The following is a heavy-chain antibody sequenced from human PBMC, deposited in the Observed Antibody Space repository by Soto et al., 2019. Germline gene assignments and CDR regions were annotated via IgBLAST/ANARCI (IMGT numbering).Heavy chain of an antibody. V-gene: IGHV1-46*01. Sequence: ASVKVSCKASGYTFTNYYMHWMRQAPGQGLEWMGIIYPSGGSTRNAQKFQGRVTMTRDTSTSTVYMELSSLRSEDTAVYYCARDFSGPMDYWGRGTLVTVSS. CDR1: GYTFTNYY. CDR2: IYPSGGST. J-gene: IGHJ4*02. CDR3: ARDFSGPMDY. D-gene: IGHD3-10*01.